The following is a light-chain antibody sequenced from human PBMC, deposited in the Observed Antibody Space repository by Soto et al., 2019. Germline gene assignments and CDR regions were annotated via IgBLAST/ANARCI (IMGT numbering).Light chain of an antibody. CDR2: GNT. CDR3: QSYDSSLTGAV. CDR1: SSNIGAGYD. Sequence: QSVLTQPPSVSGAPGQRVTISCTGSSSNIGAGYDVHWYQQLPGTAPKLLIYGNTDRPSGVPDRFSGSKSGTSVSLAITGLQADDEADYYCQSYDSSLTGAVFGGGTQLTVL. V-gene: IGLV1-40*01. J-gene: IGLJ3*02.